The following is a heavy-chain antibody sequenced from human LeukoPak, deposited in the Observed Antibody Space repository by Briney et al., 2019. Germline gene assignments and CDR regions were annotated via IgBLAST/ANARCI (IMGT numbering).Heavy chain of an antibody. D-gene: IGHD6-13*01. Sequence: SETLSLTCTVSGGSVSSGSYYWGWVRQPPGRGLEWIGYIYYSGSTNYNPSLKSRVTISVDTSKNQFPLKLSSVTAADTAVYYCARDRDSSFDYWGQGTLVTVSS. CDR2: IYYSGST. CDR1: GGSVSSGSYY. CDR3: ARDRDSSFDY. V-gene: IGHV4-61*01. J-gene: IGHJ4*02.